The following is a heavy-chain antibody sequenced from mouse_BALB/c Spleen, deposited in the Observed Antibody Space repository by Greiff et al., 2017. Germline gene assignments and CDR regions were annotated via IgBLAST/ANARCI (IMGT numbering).Heavy chain of an antibody. CDR1: GYAFTNYL. Sequence: VQLQQSGAELVRPGTSVKVSCKASGYAFTNYLIEWVKQRPGQGLEWIGVINPGSGGTNYNEKFKGKATLTADKSSSTAYMQLSSLTSDDSAVYFCARNIYYYGSSYDYFDYWGQGTTLTVSS. CDR2: INPGSGGT. V-gene: IGHV1-54*01. D-gene: IGHD1-1*01. CDR3: ARNIYYYGSSYDYFDY. J-gene: IGHJ2*01.